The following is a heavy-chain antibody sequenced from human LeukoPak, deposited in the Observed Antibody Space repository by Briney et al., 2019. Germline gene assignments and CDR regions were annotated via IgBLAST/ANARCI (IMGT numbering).Heavy chain of an antibody. V-gene: IGHV1-2*02. D-gene: IGHD4-11*01. CDR2: IYPNSGAT. J-gene: IGHJ3*02. Sequence: GASVKVSCKASGYTFSDYYLHWVRQAPGQGLEWMGWIYPNSGATRYAEKFQDRVTMTRDTSISTAFIDLSWLRSDDTAMYYCARDLTVPDYDAFDIWGQGTMVTVSS. CDR1: GYTFSDYY. CDR3: ARDLTVPDYDAFDI.